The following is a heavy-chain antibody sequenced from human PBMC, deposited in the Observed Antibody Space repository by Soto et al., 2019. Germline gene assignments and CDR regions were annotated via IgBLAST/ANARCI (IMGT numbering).Heavy chain of an antibody. Sequence: GGSLRLSCEASGFTLSSYAMSWVRQAPGKGLEWVSGISDSGGATYYADSVKGRFTMSRDNSKNTLYLQMNSLRAEDTAVYYCAKDRGGSYYHFDYWGQGTLVTVSS. CDR2: ISDSGGAT. CDR1: GFTLSSYA. CDR3: AKDRGGSYYHFDY. J-gene: IGHJ4*02. V-gene: IGHV3-23*01. D-gene: IGHD1-26*01.